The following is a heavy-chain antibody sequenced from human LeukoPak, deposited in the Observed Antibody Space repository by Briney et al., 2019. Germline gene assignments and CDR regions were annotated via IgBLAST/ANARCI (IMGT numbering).Heavy chain of an antibody. V-gene: IGHV3-7*01. D-gene: IGHD3-10*01. J-gene: IGHJ4*02. CDR1: GFTLSSYW. CDR2: IKQDGSEK. Sequence: PGGSLRLSCAASGFTLSSYWMSWVRQAPGKGLEWVANIKQDGSEKYYVDSVKGRFTISRDNAKNSLYLQMNSLRAEDTAVYYCARVDGYGSGTFDYWGQGTLVTVSS. CDR3: ARVDGYGSGTFDY.